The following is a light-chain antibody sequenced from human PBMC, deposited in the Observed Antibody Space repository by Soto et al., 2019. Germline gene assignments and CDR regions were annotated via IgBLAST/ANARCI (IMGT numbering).Light chain of an antibody. CDR1: HNIERW. CDR3: QQYETFSGT. CDR2: DAS. Sequence: IQMTQSPSTLSASVGDRVTITCRASHNIERWMAWYQQKPGKAPSLLIFDASALPRGVPARFSGSGSGTKFTLTIASLQPDDFATYYCQQYETFSGTFGPGTKVDIK. V-gene: IGKV1-5*01. J-gene: IGKJ1*01.